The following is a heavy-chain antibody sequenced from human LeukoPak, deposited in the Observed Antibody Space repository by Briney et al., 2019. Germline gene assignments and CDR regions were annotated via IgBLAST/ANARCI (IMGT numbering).Heavy chain of an antibody. CDR2: IYASGST. V-gene: IGHV4-61*02. Sequence: PSQTLSLTCTVSRGSTSGGSYYWSWIRQPAGKGLKWIGRIYASGSTNYNASLKSRVTISVDTSKNQFSLKLSSVTAADTAVYYCARGVAPSIAAAGTILSFDYWGQGTLVTVSS. J-gene: IGHJ4*02. CDR3: ARGVAPSIAAAGTILSFDY. D-gene: IGHD6-13*01. CDR1: RGSTSGGSYY.